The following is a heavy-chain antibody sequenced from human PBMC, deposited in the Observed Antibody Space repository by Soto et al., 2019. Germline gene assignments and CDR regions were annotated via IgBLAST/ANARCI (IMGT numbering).Heavy chain of an antibody. V-gene: IGHV4-39*01. J-gene: IGHJ4*02. D-gene: IGHD2-15*01. Sequence: QLQLQESGPGLVKPSETLSLTCTVSGGSISSSSYYWGWIRQPPGKGLEWIGSIYYSGSTYYNPSLKSRVTISVDTSKNQFSLMLSSVTAADTAVYYCARYDCSGGSCYLFDYWGQGPLVTVSS. CDR2: IYYSGST. CDR1: GGSISSSSYY. CDR3: ARYDCSGGSCYLFDY.